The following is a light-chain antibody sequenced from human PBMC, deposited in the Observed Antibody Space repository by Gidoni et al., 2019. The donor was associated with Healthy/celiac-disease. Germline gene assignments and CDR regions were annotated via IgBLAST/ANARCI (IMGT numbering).Light chain of an antibody. CDR1: QDISNY. Sequence: DIQMTQSPSSLSASVGDRVTITCQASQDISNYLHWYQQKPGKAPKLLIYDASNLETGVPSRFSGSGSGTDFTFTISSLQPEDIATYYCQQYDNLPSFXQXTKLEIK. J-gene: IGKJ2*01. CDR3: QQYDNLPS. CDR2: DAS. V-gene: IGKV1-33*01.